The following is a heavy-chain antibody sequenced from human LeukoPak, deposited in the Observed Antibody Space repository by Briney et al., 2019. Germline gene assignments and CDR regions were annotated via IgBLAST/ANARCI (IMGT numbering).Heavy chain of an antibody. D-gene: IGHD1-26*01. J-gene: IGHJ4*02. CDR1: GYSISSGYY. CDR2: IYHSGST. CDR3: ARIDSGSYSGLFDY. Sequence: PSETLSLPCAVSGYSISSGYYWGWIRQPPGKGLEWIGSIYHSGSTYYNPSLKSRVTISVDTSKNQFSLKLSSVTAADTAVYYCARIDSGSYSGLFDYWGQGTLVTVSS. V-gene: IGHV4-38-2*01.